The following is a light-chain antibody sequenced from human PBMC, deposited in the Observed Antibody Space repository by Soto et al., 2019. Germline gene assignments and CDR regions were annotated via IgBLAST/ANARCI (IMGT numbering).Light chain of an antibody. Sequence: EIVMTQSPATLSVSPGERATLSCRASQSVSSYLAWYQQKPGQAPRVLIYAASTRATGIPARFSGSGSGTEFTLTISSLQSEDFAAYYCQQYKSWPLTFGGGTKVEIK. J-gene: IGKJ4*01. CDR3: QQYKSWPLT. CDR2: AAS. CDR1: QSVSSY. V-gene: IGKV3-15*01.